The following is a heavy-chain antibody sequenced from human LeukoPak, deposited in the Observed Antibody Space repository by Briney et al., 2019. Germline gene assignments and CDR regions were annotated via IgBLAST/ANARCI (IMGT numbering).Heavy chain of an antibody. V-gene: IGHV5-51*01. CDR1: GYSFTTYC. Sequence: GESLKISCKGSGYSFTTYCIGWVRQMPGKGLEWMGIIYPGDSDTRYSPSFQGQVTISADKSISTAYLQWSSLKASDTAMYYCARRPVDREYYFDYWGQGTLVTVSS. CDR3: ARRPVDREYYFDY. CDR2: IYPGDSDT. D-gene: IGHD3-10*01. J-gene: IGHJ4*02.